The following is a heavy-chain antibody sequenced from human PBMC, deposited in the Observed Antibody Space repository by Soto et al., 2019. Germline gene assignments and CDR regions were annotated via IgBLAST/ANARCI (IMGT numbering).Heavy chain of an antibody. J-gene: IGHJ3*02. V-gene: IGHV1-46*03. Sequence: GASVKVSCKASGFTFTSYYVHWVRQAPGQGLEWMGIINPSSGSTSYPREFQGRVTMTGDTSSNTVYMELRTLRSEDTAVYYCATKGIFVPNQDAYDIWGQGTMVTVSS. CDR3: ATKGIFVPNQDAYDI. CDR1: GFTFTSYY. D-gene: IGHD6-6*01. CDR2: INPSSGST.